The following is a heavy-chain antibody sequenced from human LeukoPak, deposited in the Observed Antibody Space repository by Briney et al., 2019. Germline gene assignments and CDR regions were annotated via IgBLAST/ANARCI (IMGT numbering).Heavy chain of an antibody. J-gene: IGHJ6*02. CDR1: GFTFSSYA. Sequence: GGSLRLSCAASGFTFSSYAMNWVRQAPGKGLEWVSAISGTGNRTYHADSVKGRFTISRDNSKNTLYLQMKSLRVEHTARYYCAKGLTGYSNYGMDVWGQGTTVTVSS. CDR2: ISGTGNRT. V-gene: IGHV3-23*01. CDR3: AKGLTGYSNYGMDV. D-gene: IGHD3-9*01.